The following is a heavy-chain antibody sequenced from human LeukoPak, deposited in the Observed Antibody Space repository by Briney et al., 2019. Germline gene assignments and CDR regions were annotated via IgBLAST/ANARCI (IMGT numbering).Heavy chain of an antibody. D-gene: IGHD3-3*01. CDR1: GFTFSSYG. V-gene: IGHV3-23*01. CDR3: AKVNTNYFDY. CDR2: ISGSGGST. Sequence: GGTLRLSCTASGFTFSSYGMSWVRQALGKGLEWVSAISGSGGSTYYADSVKGRFTISRDNSKNTLYLQMNSLRAEDTAVYYCAKVNTNYFDYWGQGTLVTVSS. J-gene: IGHJ4*02.